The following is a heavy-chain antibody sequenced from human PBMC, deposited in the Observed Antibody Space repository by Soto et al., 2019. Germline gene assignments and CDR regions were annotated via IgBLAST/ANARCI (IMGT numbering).Heavy chain of an antibody. CDR2: IYYSGST. D-gene: IGHD6-13*01. CDR1: GGSISSGGYY. CDR3: ARERVAAAGKRNWFDP. Sequence: PSETLSLTCTVSGGSISSGGYYWSWIRQHPGKGLEWIGYIYYSGSTYYNPSLKSRVTISVDTSKNQFSLKLSSVTAADTAVYYCARERVAAAGKRNWFDPWGQGTLVTVSS. V-gene: IGHV4-31*03. J-gene: IGHJ5*02.